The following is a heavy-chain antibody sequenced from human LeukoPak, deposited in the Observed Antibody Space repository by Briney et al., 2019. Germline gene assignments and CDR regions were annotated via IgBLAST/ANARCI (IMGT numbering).Heavy chain of an antibody. CDR2: IIPIFGTA. V-gene: IGHV1-69*13. CDR3: ARGKGRGYSGYDPLYYYYGMDV. Sequence: SVKVSCKASGGTFSSYAISWVRQAPGQGLEWMGGIIPIFGTANYAQKFQGRVTITADESTSTAYMELSSLRSEDTAVYYCARGKGRGYSGYDPLYYYYGMDVWGQGTTVTVSS. D-gene: IGHD5-12*01. J-gene: IGHJ6*02. CDR1: GGTFSSYA.